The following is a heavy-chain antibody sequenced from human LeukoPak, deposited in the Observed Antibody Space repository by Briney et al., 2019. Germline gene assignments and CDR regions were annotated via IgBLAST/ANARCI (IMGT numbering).Heavy chain of an antibody. CDR2: INHSGST. CDR3: AKGRRDGHNFDFDY. J-gene: IGHJ4*02. Sequence: PSETLSLTCAVYGGSFSGYYWSWIRQPPGKGLEWIGEINHSGSTNYNPSLKSRVTISVDTSKNQFSLKLSSVTAADTAVYYCAKGRRDGHNFDFDYWGQGTLVTVSS. CDR1: GGSFSGYY. D-gene: IGHD5-24*01. V-gene: IGHV4-34*01.